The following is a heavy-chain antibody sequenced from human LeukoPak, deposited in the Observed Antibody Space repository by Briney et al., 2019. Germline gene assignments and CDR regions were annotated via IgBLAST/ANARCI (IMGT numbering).Heavy chain of an antibody. D-gene: IGHD5-24*01. CDR2: ISYDGSNK. Sequence: QPGGSLRLSCAAAGFTFSSYGMHWVRQAPGKGLEWVAVISYDGSNKYYADSVKGRFTISRDNSKNTLYLQMNSLRAEDTAVYYCAKNIGRWLQLEYYFDYWGQGTLVTVSS. CDR3: AKNIGRWLQLEYYFDY. J-gene: IGHJ4*02. V-gene: IGHV3-30*18. CDR1: GFTFSSYG.